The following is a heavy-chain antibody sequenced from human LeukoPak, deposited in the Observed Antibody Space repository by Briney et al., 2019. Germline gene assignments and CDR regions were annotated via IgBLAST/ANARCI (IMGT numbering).Heavy chain of an antibody. V-gene: IGHV4-34*01. CDR3: ASTLPSDDYGDYGAFDI. Sequence: SETLSLTCAVYGGSFSGYSWSWFRQPPGKGLEWIGEINHSGSARYNPSLKSRVTISVDTSKNQFSLRLSSVTAADTAVYYCASTLPSDDYGDYGAFDIWGQGTMVTVSS. CDR2: INHSGSA. CDR1: GGSFSGYS. D-gene: IGHD4-17*01. J-gene: IGHJ3*02.